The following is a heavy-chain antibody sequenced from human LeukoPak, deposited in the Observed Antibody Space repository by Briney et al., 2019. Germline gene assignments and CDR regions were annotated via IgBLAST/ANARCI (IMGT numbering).Heavy chain of an antibody. CDR3: ASIEPGDPTTNER. V-gene: IGHV4-34*01. CDR2: INHSGST. Sequence: PSETLSLTCAVYGGSFSGYYWSWIRQPPGKGLEWIGEINHSGSTNYNPSLKSRVTISVDTTKNQFSLKLSSVTAADTAVYYCASIEPGDPTTNERWGQGTLVTVSS. D-gene: IGHD3-10*01. J-gene: IGHJ4*02. CDR1: GGSFSGYY.